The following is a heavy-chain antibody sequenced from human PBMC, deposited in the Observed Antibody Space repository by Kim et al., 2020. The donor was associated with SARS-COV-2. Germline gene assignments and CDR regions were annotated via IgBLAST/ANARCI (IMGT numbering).Heavy chain of an antibody. J-gene: IGHJ4*02. V-gene: IGHV5-51*01. Sequence: PSFQGQATISADKSISTAYLQWSSLKASDTAMYYCARHTRIQLWSFHFDYWGQGTLVTVSS. CDR3: ARHTRIQLWSFHFDY. D-gene: IGHD5-18*01.